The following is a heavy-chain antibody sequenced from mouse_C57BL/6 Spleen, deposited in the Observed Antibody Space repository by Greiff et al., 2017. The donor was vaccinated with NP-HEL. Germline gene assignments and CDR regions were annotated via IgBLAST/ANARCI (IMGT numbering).Heavy chain of an antibody. Sequence: EVKLQQSGPELVKPGASVKISCKASGYTFTDYYMNWVKQSHGKSLEWIGDINPNNGGTSYNQKFKGKATLTVDKSSSTAYMELRSLTSEDSAVYYCASNYDFDYWGQGTTLTVSS. D-gene: IGHD2-1*01. CDR2: INPNNGGT. CDR3: ASNYDFDY. V-gene: IGHV1-26*01. CDR1: GYTFTDYY. J-gene: IGHJ2*01.